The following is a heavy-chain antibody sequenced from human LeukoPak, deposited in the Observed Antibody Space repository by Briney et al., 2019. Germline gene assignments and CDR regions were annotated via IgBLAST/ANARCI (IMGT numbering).Heavy chain of an antibody. V-gene: IGHV4-59*01. Sequence: SETLSLTCTVSGASLTTYYSTWIRRPPGKGLEWSWHINYSGSTNYNPDLKSRVTISVDTSKNQFSLKLSSVTAADTAVYYCARAQLNLLVDFGMDVWGQGTTVTVSS. CDR2: INYSGST. CDR1: GASLTTYY. CDR3: ARAQLNLLVDFGMDV. J-gene: IGHJ6*02. D-gene: IGHD1-1*01.